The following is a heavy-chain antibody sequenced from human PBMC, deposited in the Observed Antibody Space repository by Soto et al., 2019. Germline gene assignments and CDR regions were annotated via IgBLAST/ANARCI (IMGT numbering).Heavy chain of an antibody. J-gene: IGHJ6*02. CDR3: ARIADCSTTSCSFPSRFHIRGYYYYYGLDV. V-gene: IGHV1-46*01. CDR2: INPSGST. D-gene: IGHD2-2*01. Sequence: ASVKVSCKASGYTFTSYAMHWVRQAPGQGLEWMGIINPSGSTSYAQKFQGRVTMTTDTSTSTAYMEMSSLRSDDTAVYYCARIADCSTTSCSFPSRFHIRGYYYYYGLDVWGQGTMVTVSS. CDR1: GYTFTSYA.